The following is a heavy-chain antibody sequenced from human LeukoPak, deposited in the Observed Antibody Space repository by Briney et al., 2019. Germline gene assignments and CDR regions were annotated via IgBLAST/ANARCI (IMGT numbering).Heavy chain of an antibody. CDR1: GFTFSSYG. J-gene: IGHJ4*02. CDR3: ARASYYDSSGYYDY. CDR2: IWYDGSNK. D-gene: IGHD3-22*01. V-gene: IGHV3-33*01. Sequence: GRSLRLSCAASGFTFSSYGMHWVRQAPGKGLEWVAVIWYDGSNKYYADSVKGRFTISRDNSKNTLYLQMNSLRAEDTAVYYCARASYYDSSGYYDYWGQGTLVTVSS.